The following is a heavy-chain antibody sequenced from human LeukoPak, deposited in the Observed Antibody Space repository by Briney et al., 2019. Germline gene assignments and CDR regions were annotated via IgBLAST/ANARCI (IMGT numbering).Heavy chain of an antibody. V-gene: IGHV6-1*01. J-gene: IGHJ5*02. Sequence: SQTLSLTCAISGVSVSRNSAAWNWITQSPSRGLEWLGRTYYRSKWYNDYAVSVKSRITINPDTSKNQFSLQLNSVTPEDTAVYYCAREDAGHTKYNWFDPWGQGTLVTVSS. D-gene: IGHD6-13*01. CDR3: AREDAGHTKYNWFDP. CDR1: GVSVSRNSAA. CDR2: TYYRSKWYN.